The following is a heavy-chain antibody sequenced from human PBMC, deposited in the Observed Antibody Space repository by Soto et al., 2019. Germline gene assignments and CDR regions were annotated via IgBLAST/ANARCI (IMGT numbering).Heavy chain of an antibody. J-gene: IGHJ3*02. CDR2: ISAYNGNT. CDR1: GYTFTSYG. CDR3: ARGLSDYSGYVNDAFDI. Sequence: EASVKVSCKASGYTFTSYGISWVRQAPGQGLEWMGWISAYNGNTNYAQKLQGRVTMTTDTSTSTAYMELRSLRSDDTAVYYCARGLSDYSGYVNDAFDIWGQGTMVTVSS. D-gene: IGHD5-12*01. V-gene: IGHV1-18*01.